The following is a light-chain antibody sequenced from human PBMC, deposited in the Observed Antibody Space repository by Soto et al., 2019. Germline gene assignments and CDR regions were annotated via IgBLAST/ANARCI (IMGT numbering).Light chain of an antibody. Sequence: QSVLTQPPSASGTPGQRVTISCSGSSSNIGSNTVNWYQQLPGTAPKLLIYSNNQRPSGVPDRFSGSKSGTSASLAFSGLQSEDEADYYCAAWDDSLNGRAVFGGGTKLTVL. CDR1: SSNIGSNT. V-gene: IGLV1-44*01. CDR2: SNN. J-gene: IGLJ2*01. CDR3: AAWDDSLNGRAV.